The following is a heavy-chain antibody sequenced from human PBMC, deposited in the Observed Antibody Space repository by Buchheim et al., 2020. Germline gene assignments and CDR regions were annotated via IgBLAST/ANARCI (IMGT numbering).Heavy chain of an antibody. CDR2: INSDGSST. CDR1: GFTFSSYW. V-gene: IGHV3-74*01. CDR3: ARNSDNWNDVGGGGMDV. Sequence: EVQLVESGGGLVQPGGSLRLSCAASGFTFSSYWMHWVRQAPGKGLVWVSRINSDGSSTSYADSVKGRFTISRDNAKNKLYLQMNSLRAEDTAVYYCARNSDNWNDVGGGGMDVWGQGTT. J-gene: IGHJ6*02. D-gene: IGHD1-20*01.